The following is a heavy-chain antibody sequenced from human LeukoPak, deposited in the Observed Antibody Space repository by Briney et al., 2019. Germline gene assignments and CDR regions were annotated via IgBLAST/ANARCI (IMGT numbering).Heavy chain of an antibody. Sequence: GGSLRLSCAASGFTFSSYWMHWVRQAPGKGLVWVSRINTDGRSTSYADSVKGRFTISRDNAKNTLSLQMNSLRAEDTAVYYCARSYCSGGSCYSGDAFDIWGQGTMVTVSS. V-gene: IGHV3-74*01. CDR3: ARSYCSGGSCYSGDAFDI. J-gene: IGHJ3*02. CDR1: GFTFSSYW. D-gene: IGHD2-15*01. CDR2: INTDGRST.